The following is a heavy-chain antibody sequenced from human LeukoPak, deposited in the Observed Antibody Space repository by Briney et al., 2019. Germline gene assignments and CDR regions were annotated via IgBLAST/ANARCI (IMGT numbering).Heavy chain of an antibody. V-gene: IGHV1-69*13. Sequence: ASVKVSCKASGGTFSSYATSWVRQAPGQGLEWMGGIIPIFGTANYAQKFQGRVTITADESTSTAYMELSSLRSEDTAVYYCARDLSSSGDHSYYNWFDPWGQGTLVTVSS. D-gene: IGHD6-19*01. CDR1: GGTFSSYA. J-gene: IGHJ5*02. CDR3: ARDLSSSGDHSYYNWFDP. CDR2: IIPIFGTA.